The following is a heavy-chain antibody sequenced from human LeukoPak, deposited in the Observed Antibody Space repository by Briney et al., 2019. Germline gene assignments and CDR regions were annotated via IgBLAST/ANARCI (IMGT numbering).Heavy chain of an antibody. D-gene: IGHD3-22*01. CDR3: VKEPYSDNGGYNDAFDI. J-gene: IGHJ3*02. CDR2: ISSNGGST. CDR1: GFTFRNYV. V-gene: IGHV3-64D*09. Sequence: GGSLRLSCSASGFTFRNYVIHWVRQAPGNGLEYVSAISSNGGSTYYADSVKGRFTISRDNSKNTLYLQMRSLRAEDTAVYYCVKEPYSDNGGYNDAFDIWGQGTTVTVSP.